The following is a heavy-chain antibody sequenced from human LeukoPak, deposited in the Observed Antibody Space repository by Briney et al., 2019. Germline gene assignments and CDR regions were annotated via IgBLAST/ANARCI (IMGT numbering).Heavy chain of an antibody. CDR1: GYTFTSYD. Sequence: ASVKVSCKASGYTFTSYDINWVRQATGQGLEWMGRINPNSGGTNYAQKFQGRVTMTRDTSISTAYMELSRLRSDDTAVYYCARLRGLNYEGDYWGRGTLVTVSS. CDR3: ARLRGLNYEGDY. J-gene: IGHJ4*02. V-gene: IGHV1-2*06. CDR2: INPNSGGT. D-gene: IGHD4-11*01.